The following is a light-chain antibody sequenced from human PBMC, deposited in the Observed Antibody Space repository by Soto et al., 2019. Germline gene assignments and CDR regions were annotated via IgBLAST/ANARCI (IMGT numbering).Light chain of an antibody. V-gene: IGLV2-14*01. CDR1: SSDVGGYNY. J-gene: IGLJ3*02. CDR2: EVS. Sequence: QSVLTQPASVSGSPGQSITISCTGTSSDVGGYNYVSWYQQHPGKAPKLMIYEVSNRPSGVSNRFSGSKSGNTASLTISGLQAEDEADYYCSAYTSSSTRVFGRGTQVTVL. CDR3: SAYTSSSTRV.